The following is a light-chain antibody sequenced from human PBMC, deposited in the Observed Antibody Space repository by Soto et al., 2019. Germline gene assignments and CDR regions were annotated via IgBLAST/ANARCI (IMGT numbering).Light chain of an antibody. J-gene: IGLJ2*01. V-gene: IGLV2-14*03. CDR1: NSDIGSYNA. CDR2: DVT. CDR3: SSYTTSSTVI. Sequence: QSALTKPASVSGSPGQTITISCTGTNSDIGSYNAVAWYQQHPGKAPKLLIFDVTDRPSGVSSRFSVSKSGNTASLTISGLRAEDEADYYCSSYTTSSTVIFGAGTKVTVL.